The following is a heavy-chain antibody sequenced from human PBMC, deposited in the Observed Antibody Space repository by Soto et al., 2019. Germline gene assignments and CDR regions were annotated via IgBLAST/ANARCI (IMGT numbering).Heavy chain of an antibody. Sequence: GASVKVSCKASGYSFTSYGINWVRQAPGQGLEWMGWISAKHGNTHYAQKLQGRVTMTTDTSTSTAYMELRSLTSDDTAAYYCTRDMLKQPLVGFQYNWFDPWG. J-gene: IGHJ5*02. CDR3: TRDMLKQPLVGFQYNWFDP. V-gene: IGHV1-18*01. CDR2: ISAKHGNT. CDR1: GYSFTSYG. D-gene: IGHD3-10*02.